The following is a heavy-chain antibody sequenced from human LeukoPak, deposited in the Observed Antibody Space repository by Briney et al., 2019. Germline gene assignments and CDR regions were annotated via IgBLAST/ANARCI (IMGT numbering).Heavy chain of an antibody. CDR2: INPSGGST. CDR1: GYTFTSYG. J-gene: IGHJ6*02. CDR3: ARDYDSSGYYYYYYYGMDV. V-gene: IGHV1-46*01. Sequence: GASVKVSCKASGYTFTSYGISWVRQAPGQGLEWMGIINPSGGSTSYAQKFQGRVTMTRDTSTSTVYMELSSLRSEDTAVYYCARDYDSSGYYYYYYYGMDVWGQGTTVTVSS. D-gene: IGHD3-22*01.